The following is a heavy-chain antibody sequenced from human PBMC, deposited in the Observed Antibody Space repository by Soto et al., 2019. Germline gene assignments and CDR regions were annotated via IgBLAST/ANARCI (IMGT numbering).Heavy chain of an antibody. V-gene: IGHV4-59*08. J-gene: IGHJ4*02. Sequence: SETLSLTCTVTGVSISTYYWSWIRQPPGKRLEWLGYLYFNGNTYYNPSLKSRVTISVDTSKKQFSLKVNFVTAADTAFYYCARHQELSMVRGLTTWGQGMLVTVSS. D-gene: IGHD3-10*01. CDR2: LYFNGNT. CDR1: GVSISTYY. CDR3: ARHQELSMVRGLTT.